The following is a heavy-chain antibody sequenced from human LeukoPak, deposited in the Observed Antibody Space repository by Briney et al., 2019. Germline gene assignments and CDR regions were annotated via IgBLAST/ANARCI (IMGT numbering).Heavy chain of an antibody. CDR3: TRGDYGRRYNWFDP. Sequence: GGSLRLSCTASGFTFGDYAMNWVRQAPGKGLEWVGFIGSRAYGATTEYAASVKGRFTISRDDSKTIAYLQMSSLKTEDTAVYYCTRGDYGRRYNWFDPWRQGTLVTVSS. V-gene: IGHV3-49*04. D-gene: IGHD4-17*01. CDR2: IGSRAYGATT. CDR1: GFTFGDYA. J-gene: IGHJ5*02.